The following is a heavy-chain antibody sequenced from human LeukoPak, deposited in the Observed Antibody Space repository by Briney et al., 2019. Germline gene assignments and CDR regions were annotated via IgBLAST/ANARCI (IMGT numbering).Heavy chain of an antibody. J-gene: IGHJ4*02. CDR1: GYTFTSYG. CDR3: ARVGAYCSSSSCFDY. D-gene: IGHD2-2*01. V-gene: IGHV1-18*01. Sequence: AASVKVSCKTSGYTFTSYGMSWVRQAPGQGLEWMGWISAYNGNTDYAQNLQDRVTMTTDTSTSTAYMELRSLRSDDTGVYYCARVGAYCSSSSCFDYWDQGTLVTVSS. CDR2: ISAYNGNT.